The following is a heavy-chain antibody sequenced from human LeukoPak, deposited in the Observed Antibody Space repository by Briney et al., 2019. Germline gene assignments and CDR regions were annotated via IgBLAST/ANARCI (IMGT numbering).Heavy chain of an antibody. J-gene: IGHJ5*02. CDR1: VYTFPSNE. Sequence: ASVKVSCQASVYTFPSNEIKLVRHAPGPGLECMGGMNRNSGNTGYAQKLQGTITMTRNTSISTAYMELSSLRSDDTAVYYCARGPSCSSMSCPYWFDPWGQGTLVTVSS. D-gene: IGHD2-2*01. CDR3: ARGPSCSSMSCPYWFDP. V-gene: IGHV1-8*01. CDR2: MNRNSGNT.